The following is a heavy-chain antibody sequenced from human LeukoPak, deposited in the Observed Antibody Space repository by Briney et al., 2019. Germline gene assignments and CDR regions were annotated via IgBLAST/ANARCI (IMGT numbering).Heavy chain of an antibody. CDR1: GASFSSGDQY. Sequence: SETLSLTCTVSGASFSSGDQYWNWIRQSPGKGLEWIGSIYPSGMLYNNPSLESRVTISIDTSKNQFSLNLNSVTAADTAVYFCSRGLDSRKLGYWGQGTLVTVSS. V-gene: IGHV4-31*03. J-gene: IGHJ4*02. D-gene: IGHD3-22*01. CDR3: SRGLDSRKLGY. CDR2: IYPSGML.